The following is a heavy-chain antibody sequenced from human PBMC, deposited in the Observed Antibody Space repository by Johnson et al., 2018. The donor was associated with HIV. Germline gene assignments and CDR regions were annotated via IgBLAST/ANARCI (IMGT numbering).Heavy chain of an antibody. V-gene: IGHV3-30-3*02. CDR3: AKALEWDLRGYDAFDI. CDR1: GFTFSSYA. Sequence: QVQLVESGGGVVQPGGSLRLSCAASGFTFSSYAMHWVRQAPGKGLEWVAVISYDGNNEYYADSVKGRFTISRDNAKNSLYLQMHSLRADDTALYYCAKALEWDLRGYDAFDIWGQGTMVTVSS. CDR2: ISYDGNNE. J-gene: IGHJ3*02. D-gene: IGHD4-23*01.